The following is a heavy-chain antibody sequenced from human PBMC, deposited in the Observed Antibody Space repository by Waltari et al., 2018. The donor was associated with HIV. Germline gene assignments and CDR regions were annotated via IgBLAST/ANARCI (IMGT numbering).Heavy chain of an antibody. CDR2: FNSYNGDT. V-gene: IGHV1-18*01. CDR3: ARFFPTATTTGWYLDL. Sequence: VHLVQSGAELKKTGASVKLPCKASGYTFNNFVINWVRQAPGQGLEWMGWFNSYNGDTKYAQKFQDRVTMTTDTSTSTAYMGLRSLRSDDTAVYYCARFFPTATTTGWYLDLWGPGTLVTMSS. J-gene: IGHJ2*01. CDR1: GYTFNNFV. D-gene: IGHD4-17*01.